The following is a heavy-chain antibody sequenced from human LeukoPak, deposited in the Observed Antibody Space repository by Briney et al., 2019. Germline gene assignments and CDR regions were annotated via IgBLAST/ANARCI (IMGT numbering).Heavy chain of an antibody. D-gene: IGHD3-16*01. CDR1: GGSISSSSYY. CDR3: ARLPGSNWGMYYFDY. CDR2: IYYSGST. V-gene: IGHV4-39*07. J-gene: IGHJ4*02. Sequence: SETLSLTCTVSGGSISSSSYYWGWIRQPPGKGLEWIGSIYYSGSTYYNPSLKSRVTISVDTSKNQFSLKLSSVTAADTAVYYCARLPGSNWGMYYFDYWGQGTLVTVSS.